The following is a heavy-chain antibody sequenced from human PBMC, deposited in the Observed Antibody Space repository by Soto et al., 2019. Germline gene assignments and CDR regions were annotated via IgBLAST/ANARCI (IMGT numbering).Heavy chain of an antibody. J-gene: IGHJ4*02. D-gene: IGHD3-22*01. Sequence: XGSLRLTCAAPGFTFSNAWMSWVRQAPGKGLEWVGRIKSKTDGGTTDYAAPVEGRFTISRDDSKNTLYLQMNSLKTEDTAVYYCTTVDYYDSKLLGTPYYWGQGTLVTVSS. CDR3: TTVDYYDSKLLGTPYY. V-gene: IGHV3-15*01. CDR1: GFTFSNAW. CDR2: IKSKTDGGTT.